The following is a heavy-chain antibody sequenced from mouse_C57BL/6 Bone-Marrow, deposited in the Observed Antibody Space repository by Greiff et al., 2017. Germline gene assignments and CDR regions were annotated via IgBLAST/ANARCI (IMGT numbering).Heavy chain of an antibody. Sequence: VQLQQSGAELVRPGTSVKMSCKASGYTFTNYWIGWAKQRPGHGLEWIGDIYPGGGYTNYNEKFKGKATLTADKSSSTAYMQFSSLTSEDSAIYYCARRDDGYLDYWGQGTTLTVSS. CDR3: ARRDDGYLDY. J-gene: IGHJ2*01. CDR1: GYTFTNYW. CDR2: IYPGGGYT. D-gene: IGHD2-3*01. V-gene: IGHV1-63*01.